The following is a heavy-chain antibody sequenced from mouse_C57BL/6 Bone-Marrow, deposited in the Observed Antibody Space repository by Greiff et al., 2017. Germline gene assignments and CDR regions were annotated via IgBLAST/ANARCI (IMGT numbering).Heavy chain of an antibody. V-gene: IGHV5-4*01. D-gene: IGHD4-1*01. J-gene: IGHJ3*01. Sequence: EVKVVESGGGLVKPGGSLQLSCAASGFTFSSYAMSWVRQTPEKRLEWVATISDGGSYTYYPDNVKGRFTISRDNAKNNLYLQMSHLKSEDTAMYYCARDRNWCWFAYWGQGTLVTVSA. CDR2: ISDGGSYT. CDR3: ARDRNWCWFAY. CDR1: GFTFSSYA.